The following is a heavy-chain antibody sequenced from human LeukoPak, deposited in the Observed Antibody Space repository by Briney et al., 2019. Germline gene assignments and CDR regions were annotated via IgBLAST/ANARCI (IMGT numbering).Heavy chain of an antibody. V-gene: IGHV3-74*01. Sequence: GGSLRLSCAASGFTFSSYWMHWVRQASGKGLVWVSRINSDGSSTSYADSVKGRFTISRDNAKNSLYLQMNSLRAEDTAVYYCASRYDFWSGADYWGQGTLVTVSS. CDR1: GFTFSSYW. CDR2: INSDGSST. D-gene: IGHD3-3*01. CDR3: ASRYDFWSGADY. J-gene: IGHJ4*02.